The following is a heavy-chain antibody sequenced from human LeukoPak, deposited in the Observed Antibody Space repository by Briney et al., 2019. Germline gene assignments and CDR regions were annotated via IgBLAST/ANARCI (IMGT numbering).Heavy chain of an antibody. CDR1: GGSISGGSYY. V-gene: IGHV4-39*01. CDR3: ARRGPCSGGSCYSFGFDY. J-gene: IGHJ4*02. CDR2: IFYSGST. Sequence: SETLSLTCTVSGGSISGGSYYWGWIRQPPGKGLEWIGSIFYSGSTYYDPSLKSRVTISVDTSKNQFSLKMRFVTAADTAVYYCARRGPCSGGSCYSFGFDYWGQGTLVTVSS. D-gene: IGHD2-15*01.